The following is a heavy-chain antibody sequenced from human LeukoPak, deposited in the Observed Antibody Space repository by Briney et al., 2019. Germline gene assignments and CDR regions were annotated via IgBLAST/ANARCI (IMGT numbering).Heavy chain of an antibody. D-gene: IGHD6-19*01. J-gene: IGHJ4*02. CDR2: IYSGGST. V-gene: IGHV3-66*01. Sequence: GGSLRLSCAASGFTFSSYAMSWVRQAPGKGLEWVSVIYSGGSTYYADSVKGRFTISRDNSKNTLYLQMNSLRAEDTAVYYCAREIAVAGPADYWGQGTLVTVSS. CDR3: AREIAVAGPADY. CDR1: GFTFSSYA.